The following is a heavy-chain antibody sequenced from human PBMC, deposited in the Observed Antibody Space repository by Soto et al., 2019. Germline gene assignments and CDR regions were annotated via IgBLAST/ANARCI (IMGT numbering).Heavy chain of an antibody. Sequence: EVQLVESGGGLIQPGGSLRISCAASGFNVSHNYMSWVRQPPGKGLEWVAIMLSGGRTYYADSVKGRFTISRDNSKNTLYFQMHSLRADETAVYYCARDPGHGLDGWGPGTTVIVSS. CDR3: ARDPGHGLDG. CDR1: GFNVSHNY. D-gene: IGHD1-1*01. V-gene: IGHV3-53*01. J-gene: IGHJ6*02. CDR2: MLSGGRT.